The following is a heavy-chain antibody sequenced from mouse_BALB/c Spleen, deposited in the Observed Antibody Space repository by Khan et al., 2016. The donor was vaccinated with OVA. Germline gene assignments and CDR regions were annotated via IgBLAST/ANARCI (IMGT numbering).Heavy chain of an antibody. CDR1: GFTFSSYG. V-gene: IGHV5-17*02. D-gene: IGHD1-1*01. CDR3: ATSYYYGYYFDY. Sequence: EVMLVESGGGLVQPGGSRKLSCAASGFTFSSYGMHWVRQAPEKGLEWVAYISGDSSTIYYTDTVKGRFTIYRDNPKHTLSLQMTSLMSEDTAMYYCATSYYYGYYFDYWGPGTTLTVSS. J-gene: IGHJ2*01. CDR2: ISGDSSTI.